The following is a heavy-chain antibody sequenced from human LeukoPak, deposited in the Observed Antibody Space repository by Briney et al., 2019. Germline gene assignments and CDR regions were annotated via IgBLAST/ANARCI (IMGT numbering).Heavy chain of an antibody. CDR1: GGPINTYY. V-gene: IGHV4-59*01. Sequence: PSETVSLICTVSGGPINTYYWSWIRQPPGKGLEWIGYIYYSGSTNYNPSLKSRVTISVDTSKHQFSLKVSSVTAADTAVYYCARESADRKWIDPCGQGTLVTVSS. CDR2: IYYSGST. J-gene: IGHJ5*02. CDR3: ARESADRKWIDP.